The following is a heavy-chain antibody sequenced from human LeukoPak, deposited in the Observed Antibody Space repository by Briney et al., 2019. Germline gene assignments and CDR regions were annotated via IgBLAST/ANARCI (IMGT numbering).Heavy chain of an antibody. CDR1: SGSISSYY. CDR2: IYYSGST. J-gene: IGHJ4*02. CDR3: ARGGTIFRDY. Sequence: SETLSLTCTVSSGSISSYYWSWIRQPPGKGLEWIGNIYYSGSTNYNPSLKSRVTISVDTSKNQFSLKLNSVTAADTAVYYCARGGTIFRDYWGQGTLVTVSS. D-gene: IGHD3-3*01. V-gene: IGHV4-59*01.